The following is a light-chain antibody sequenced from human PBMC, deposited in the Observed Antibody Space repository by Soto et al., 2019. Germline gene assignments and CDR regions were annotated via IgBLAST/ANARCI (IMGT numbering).Light chain of an antibody. CDR2: GAS. CDR1: QSVDTN. V-gene: IGKV3-15*01. Sequence: EIVMTQSPATLAVSPGERATLSCRASQSVDTNLAWYQQKPGQAPRLRIYGASTRATDIPARFSGSGSGTEFTLAISSLQSEDLAVYYCQQYNDWILTFGQGTKVDIK. J-gene: IGKJ1*01. CDR3: QQYNDWILT.